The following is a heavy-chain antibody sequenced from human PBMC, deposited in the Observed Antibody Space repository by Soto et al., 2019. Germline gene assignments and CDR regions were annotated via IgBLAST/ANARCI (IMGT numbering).Heavy chain of an antibody. CDR3: ARAPAPSHIWEQFFPASNTLDR. CDR2: SSAYNGNT. CDR1: GYTFTSYG. V-gene: IGHV1-18*01. D-gene: IGHD1-1*01. J-gene: IGHJ5*02. Sequence: QVQLVQSGAEVKKPGASVNVSCKASGYTFTSYGISWVRQAPGQGLEWMGWSSAYNGNTNYAQKLQGRVTMTTETSTSIAHLELRSLTSADTAVYYCARAPAPSHIWEQFFPASNTLDRLGQRALVTVSS.